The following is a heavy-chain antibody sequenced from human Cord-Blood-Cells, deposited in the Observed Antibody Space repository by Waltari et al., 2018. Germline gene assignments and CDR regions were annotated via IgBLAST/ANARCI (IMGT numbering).Heavy chain of an antibody. CDR1: GGSFSGYY. CDR3: APIYGSGSYYSR. CDR2: INHSGST. J-gene: IGHJ4*02. V-gene: IGHV4-34*01. Sequence: QVQLQQWGAGLLKPSETLSLTCAVYGGSFSGYYWLWIRQPPGKGLEWIGEINHSGSTNYNPSLKSRVTISVDTSKNQFSLKLSSVTAADTAVYYCAPIYGSGSYYSRWGQGTLVTVSS. D-gene: IGHD3-10*01.